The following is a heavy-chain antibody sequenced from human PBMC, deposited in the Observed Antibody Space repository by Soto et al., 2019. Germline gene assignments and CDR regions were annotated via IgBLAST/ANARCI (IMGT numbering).Heavy chain of an antibody. J-gene: IGHJ6*02. Sequence: PSETLSLTCTVSGGSISSSSYYWGWIRQPPGKGLEWIGSIYYSGSTYYNPSLKSRVTISVDTSKNQFSLKLSSVTAADTAVYYCATEGLYGDLNYYGMDVWGQGTTVTVSS. D-gene: IGHD4-17*01. CDR2: IYYSGST. CDR1: GGSISSSSYY. V-gene: IGHV4-39*01. CDR3: ATEGLYGDLNYYGMDV.